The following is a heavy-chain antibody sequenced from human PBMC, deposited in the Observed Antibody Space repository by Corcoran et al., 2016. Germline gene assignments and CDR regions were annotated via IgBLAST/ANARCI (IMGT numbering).Heavy chain of an antibody. CDR2: IYYSGST. D-gene: IGHD6-19*01. V-gene: IGHV4-39*01. CDR1: GGSISSSSYY. J-gene: IGHJ4*02. Sequence: QLQLQESGPGLVKPSETLSLTCTVSGGSISSSSYYWGWIRQPPGKGLEWIGSIYYSGSTYYNPSLKSRVTISVDTSKNQFSLKLSSVTAADTAVYYCARHFRVGLDPSFDYWGQGTLVTVSS. CDR3: ARHFRVGLDPSFDY.